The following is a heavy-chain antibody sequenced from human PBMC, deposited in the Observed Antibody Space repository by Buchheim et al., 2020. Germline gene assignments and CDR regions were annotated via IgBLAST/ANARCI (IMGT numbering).Heavy chain of an antibody. V-gene: IGHV4-61*02. CDR2: IYTRGST. D-gene: IGHD3-22*01. J-gene: IGHJ4*02. CDR3: ARDLDYYDSSGYYY. CDR1: GGSISSGSYY. Sequence: QVQLQESGPGLVKPSQTLSLTCTVSGGSISSGSYYWSWIRQPAGKGLEWIGRIYTRGSTNYNPSLKSRVTISVDTSTNQFSLKLSSVTAADTAVYYCARDLDYYDSSGYYYWGQGTL.